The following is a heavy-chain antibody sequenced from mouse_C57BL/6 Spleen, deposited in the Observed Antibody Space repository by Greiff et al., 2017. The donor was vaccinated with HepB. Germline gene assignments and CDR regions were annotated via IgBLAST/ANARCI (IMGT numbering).Heavy chain of an antibody. Sequence: QVQLKQPGAELVKPGASVKLSCKASGYTFTSCWMHWVKQRPGQGLEWIGMIHPNRGSTNYNEKFKSKATLTVDKSSSTAYMQLSSLTSEDSAVYYCARKELTTVVAHWYFDVWGTGTTVTVSS. J-gene: IGHJ1*03. CDR2: IHPNRGST. CDR1: GYTFTSCW. D-gene: IGHD1-1*01. CDR3: ARKELTTVVAHWYFDV. V-gene: IGHV1-64*01.